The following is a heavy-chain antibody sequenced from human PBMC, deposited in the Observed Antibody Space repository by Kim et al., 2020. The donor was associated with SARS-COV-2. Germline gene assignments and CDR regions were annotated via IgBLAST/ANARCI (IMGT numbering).Heavy chain of an antibody. V-gene: IGHV4-34*01. CDR1: GGSFSGYY. CDR3: AKNWFDP. Sequence: SETLSLTCAVYGGSFSGYYWSWIRQPPGKGLEWIGEINHSGSTNYNPSLKSRVTISVDTSKNQFSLKLSSVTAADTAVYYCAKNWFDPWGQGTLVTVSS. J-gene: IGHJ5*02. CDR2: INHSGST.